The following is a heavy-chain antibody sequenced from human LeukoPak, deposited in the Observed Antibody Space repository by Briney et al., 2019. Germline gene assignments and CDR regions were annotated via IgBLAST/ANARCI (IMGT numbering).Heavy chain of an antibody. CDR1: GYTFTGYY. J-gene: IGHJ4*02. CDR2: INPNSGGT. Sequence: ASVKVSCKASGYTFTGYYMHWVRQAPGQGLEWMGWINPNSGGTNYAQKFQGRVTMTRDTSISTAYMELSRLRSDDTAVYYCARNHYYGSGSDFDYWGQGTLVTVPS. CDR3: ARNHYYGSGSDFDY. V-gene: IGHV1-2*02. D-gene: IGHD3-10*01.